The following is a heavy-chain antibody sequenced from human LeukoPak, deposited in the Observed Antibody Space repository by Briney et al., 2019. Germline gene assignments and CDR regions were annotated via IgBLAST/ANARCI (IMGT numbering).Heavy chain of an antibody. Sequence: SQTHSLTCVISGDSVSSNSVTWNWIRQSPSRGLEWLGRTYYRSTWYNDYAVSVRGRITVNPDTSKNQFSLHLNSVTPEDTAVYYCARRLTQYDCFDPWGQGILVTVSS. CDR3: ARRLTQYDCFDP. J-gene: IGHJ5*02. CDR2: TYYRSTWYN. CDR1: GDSVSSNSVT. D-gene: IGHD2-2*01. V-gene: IGHV6-1*01.